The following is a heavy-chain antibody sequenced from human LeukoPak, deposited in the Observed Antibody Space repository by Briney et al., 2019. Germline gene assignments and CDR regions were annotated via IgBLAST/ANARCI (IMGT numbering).Heavy chain of an antibody. J-gene: IGHJ4*02. V-gene: IGHV3-21*01. CDR2: ISSSSSYI. CDR3: ARGEYGSGSCHIDY. Sequence: NPGGSLRLSCAASGFTFSSYSMNWVRQAPGKGLEWVSFISSSSSYIYYADSVKGRFTISRDNAKNSLYLQMNSLRAEDTAVYYCARGEYGSGSCHIDYWGQGTLVTVSS. CDR1: GFTFSSYS. D-gene: IGHD3-10*01.